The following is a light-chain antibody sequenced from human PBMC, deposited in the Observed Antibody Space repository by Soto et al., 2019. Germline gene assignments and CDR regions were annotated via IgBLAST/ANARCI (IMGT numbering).Light chain of an antibody. J-gene: IGLJ3*02. CDR2: GNS. CDR1: SSNIGAGYD. V-gene: IGLV1-40*01. Sequence: QSVLTQPPSVSGAPGQRVTISCTGSSSNIGAGYDVHWYQHLPGTAPKLLIYGNSNRPSGVPDRFSGSKSGSSASLTISGLQAEDEADYYCCSYAGSTGWVFGGGTKLTVL. CDR3: CSYAGSTGWV.